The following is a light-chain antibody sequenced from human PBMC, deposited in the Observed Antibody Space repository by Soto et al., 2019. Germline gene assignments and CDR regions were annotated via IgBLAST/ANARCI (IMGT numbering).Light chain of an antibody. Sequence: DVQMAQSTYSLSASVGDRVTITCRAAESISRHLNWYQQKPGRAPDLLIYAASTLQNGVPSRFTGSGSGTEFTLTITGLQLEDFATYYCQQDYSTLAPFGQRTLPEVK. CDR3: QQDYSTLAP. CDR1: ESISRH. J-gene: IGKJ5*01. V-gene: IGKV1-39*01. CDR2: AAS.